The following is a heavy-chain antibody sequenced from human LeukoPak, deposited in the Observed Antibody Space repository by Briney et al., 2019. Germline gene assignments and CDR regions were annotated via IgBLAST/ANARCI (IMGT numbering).Heavy chain of an antibody. CDR2: VNACNGNT. V-gene: IGHV1-3*03. CDR1: GYTFTSYA. CDR3: ARDNLYAFDI. D-gene: IGHD5-24*01. J-gene: IGHJ3*02. Sequence: ASVKVSCKASGYTFTSYAMHWVRQPPGQRLAWMGWVNACNGNTKYSQEFQSKVTMTRDTSASTAYMEQSSERSEDKAVYYCARDNLYAFDIWGQGTMVTVSS.